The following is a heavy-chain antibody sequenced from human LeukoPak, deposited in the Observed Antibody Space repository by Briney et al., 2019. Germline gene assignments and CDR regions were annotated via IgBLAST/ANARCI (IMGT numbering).Heavy chain of an antibody. CDR3: AKDGFPVGATGSDAFDI. V-gene: IGHV3-23*01. D-gene: IGHD1-26*01. Sequence: QSGGSLRLSCAGSGFTFSSYAMSWVRQAPGKGLEWVSAISGSGGSTYYADSVKGRFTISRDNSKNTLYLQMNSLRAEDTAVYYCAKDGFPVGATGSDAFDIWGQGTMVTVSS. CDR2: ISGSGGST. J-gene: IGHJ3*02. CDR1: GFTFSSYA.